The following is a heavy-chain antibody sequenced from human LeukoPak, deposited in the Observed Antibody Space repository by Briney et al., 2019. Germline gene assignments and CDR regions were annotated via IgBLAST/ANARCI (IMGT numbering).Heavy chain of an antibody. V-gene: IGHV1-18*01. CDR3: ARDQAATNTQVRFCLD. CDR2: ISAYNGNT. J-gene: IGHJ4*02. D-gene: IGHD3-9*01. Sequence: ASVKVSCKASGYTFTIYGISWVRQAPGQGLEWMGWISAYNGNTNFAQKLQSRVTMTTATSTSTAYMDLRSLRSDDTAVYYFARDQAATNTQVRFCLDWGQGTLVTVSS. CDR1: GYTFTIYG.